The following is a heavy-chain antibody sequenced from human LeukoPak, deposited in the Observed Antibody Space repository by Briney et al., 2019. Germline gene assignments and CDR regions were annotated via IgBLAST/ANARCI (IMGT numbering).Heavy chain of an antibody. J-gene: IGHJ4*02. V-gene: IGHV3-33*01. D-gene: IGHD5-18*01. CDR2: IWYDGSNK. CDR3: AGGYSYGYAFDFDY. Sequence: GESLRLSCEASGFTFSSYGMHWVRQAPGKGLEWVAVIWYDGSNKYYADSVRGRFTISRDNSKNTLYLQMNSLRAEDTAVYYCAGGYSYGYAFDFDYWGQGTLVTVSS. CDR1: GFTFSSYG.